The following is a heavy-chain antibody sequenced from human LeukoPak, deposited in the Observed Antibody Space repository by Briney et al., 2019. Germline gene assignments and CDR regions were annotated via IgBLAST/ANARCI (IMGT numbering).Heavy chain of an antibody. J-gene: IGHJ4*02. V-gene: IGHV4-39*07. CDR1: GGSISSSSYY. CDR3: AGSQPEYSYVVGH. Sequence: TSETLSLTCTVSGGSISSSSYYWGWIRQPPGKGLEWIGSIYYSGSTYYNPSLKSRVTISVDTSKNQFSLKLSSVTAADTAVYYCAGSQPEYSYVVGHWGQGTLVTVSS. CDR2: IYYSGST. D-gene: IGHD5-18*01.